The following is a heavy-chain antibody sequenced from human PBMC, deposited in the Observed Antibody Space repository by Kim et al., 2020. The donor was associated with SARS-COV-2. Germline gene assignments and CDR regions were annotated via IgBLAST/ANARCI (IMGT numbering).Heavy chain of an antibody. J-gene: IGHJ4*02. V-gene: IGHV3-74*01. CDR2: RGT. CDR3: ARGPQGTYDY. Sequence: RGTSYADSVRGRFTISRDNAKNTLDLQMNSLRVEDTAVYYCARGPQGTYDYWGQGTLVTVSS.